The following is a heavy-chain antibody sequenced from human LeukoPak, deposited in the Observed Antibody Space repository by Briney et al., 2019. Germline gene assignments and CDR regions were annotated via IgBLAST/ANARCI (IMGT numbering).Heavy chain of an antibody. Sequence: ASVKVSCKASGYTFTGYYMHWVRQAPGQGLEWMGWINPNSGGTNYAQKFQGRVTMTRDTSISTAYMELSRLRSDDTAVYYCARGYCSSTSCPQNYWGQRTLVTVSS. J-gene: IGHJ4*02. CDR3: ARGYCSSTSCPQNY. V-gene: IGHV1-2*02. CDR1: GYTFTGYY. D-gene: IGHD2-2*01. CDR2: INPNSGGT.